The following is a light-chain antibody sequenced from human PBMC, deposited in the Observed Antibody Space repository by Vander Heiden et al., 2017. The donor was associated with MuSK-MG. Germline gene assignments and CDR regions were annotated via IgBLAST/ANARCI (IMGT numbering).Light chain of an antibody. V-gene: IGKV1-39*01. J-gene: IGKJ5*01. CDR3: QQSHNNPIT. CDR2: DAS. Sequence: DIQMTQSPSSLSASVGDRVPITCRASQSISGYLNWYQQKPGKAPKLLIHDASTLQSGVPSRFSGSGSGTYYTLTISRVQPEDSATYYCQQSHNNPITFGQGTRMEIK. CDR1: QSISGY.